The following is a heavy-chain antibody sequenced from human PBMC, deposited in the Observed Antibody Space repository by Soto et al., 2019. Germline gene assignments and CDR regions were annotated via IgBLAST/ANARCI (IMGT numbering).Heavy chain of an antibody. J-gene: IGHJ6*02. D-gene: IGHD6-19*01. Sequence: QVHLVESGGGVVQPGRSLRLSCAASGFTFSSYGMHWVRQAPGKGLEWVAVIWYDGSNKYYADSVKGGFTISRDNSKNTLYLQMNSMRAEETAVYYCSRGAPQYSSCWSGGLDVWGQGTTVTVSS. CDR2: IWYDGSNK. CDR1: GFTFSSYG. V-gene: IGHV3-33*01. CDR3: SRGAPQYSSCWSGGLDV.